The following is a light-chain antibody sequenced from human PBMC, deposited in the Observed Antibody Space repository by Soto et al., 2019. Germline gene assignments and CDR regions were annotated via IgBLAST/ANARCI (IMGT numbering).Light chain of an antibody. J-gene: IGLJ3*02. Sequence: QSVLTQPPSASGTPGQRVTISCSGSSSNIGSNTVSWYQHLPGTAPKLLIYSNNQRPSGVPDRFSGSKSGTSASLAIRGLQSDDEADYYCAVWDGSLNGWVFGGGTKVTVL. CDR1: SSNIGSNT. CDR2: SNN. CDR3: AVWDGSLNGWV. V-gene: IGLV1-44*01.